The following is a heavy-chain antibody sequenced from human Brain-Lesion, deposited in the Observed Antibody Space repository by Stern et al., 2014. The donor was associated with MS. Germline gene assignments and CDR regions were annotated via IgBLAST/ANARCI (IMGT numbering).Heavy chain of an antibody. D-gene: IGHD3-3*01. J-gene: IGHJ6*02. CDR3: ATDRDDFRSGYSAPTKGYGLDV. V-gene: IGHV1-24*01. CDR2: FDPDDGET. Sequence: QLGQSGAEVKKPGASVKVSCKVSGYTLTELSMHWVRQAPGKGLEWMGGFDPDDGETIYAQKFQGRVAMTEDTSTDTAYMELSSLRSEDTAVYYCATDRDDFRSGYSAPTKGYGLDVWGQGTTVTVTS. CDR1: GYTLTELS.